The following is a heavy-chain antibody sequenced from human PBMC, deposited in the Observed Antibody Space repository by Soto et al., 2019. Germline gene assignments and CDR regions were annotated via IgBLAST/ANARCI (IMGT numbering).Heavy chain of an antibody. CDR3: AREKTTVTTYYFDY. J-gene: IGHJ4*02. V-gene: IGHV3-7*01. CDR2: IKQDGSEK. CDR1: GFTFSSYW. D-gene: IGHD4-17*01. Sequence: GGSLRLSCAASGFTFSSYWMSWVRQAPGKGLEWVANIKQDGSEKYYVDSVKGRFTISRDNAKNSLYLQMNSLRAEDTAVYYCAREKTTVTTYYFDYWGQGTLVTVSS.